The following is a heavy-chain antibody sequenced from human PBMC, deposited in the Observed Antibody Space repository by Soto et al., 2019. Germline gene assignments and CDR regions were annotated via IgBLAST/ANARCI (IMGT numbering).Heavy chain of an antibody. CDR3: AKERTHSGIQLWFSAHAREYYFDY. J-gene: IGHJ4*02. V-gene: IGHV3-23*01. D-gene: IGHD5-18*01. CDR1: GFTFSSYA. Sequence: PGGSLRLSCAASGFTFSSYAMSWVLQAPGKGLEWVSAIRYNGGNTYYADSVKGRFTISRDNSKNTLYLQMNSLRAEDTAVYYCAKERTHSGIQLWFSAHAREYYFDYSGQGTLVTVSS. CDR2: IRYNGGNT.